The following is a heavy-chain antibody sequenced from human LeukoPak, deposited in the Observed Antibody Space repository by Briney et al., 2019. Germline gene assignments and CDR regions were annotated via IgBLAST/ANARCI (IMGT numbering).Heavy chain of an antibody. CDR1: GFTFSSYA. V-gene: IGHV3-23*01. J-gene: IGHJ4*02. CDR3: AKGRIRLRMSLDY. Sequence: GGTLRLSCVASGFTFSSYAMSWVRQAPGKGLEWVSAISGSGGSTYYADSVKGRFTISRDNSKNTLYLQMNSLRAEDTAVYYCAKGRIRLRMSLDYWGQGTLVTVSS. D-gene: IGHD4-17*01. CDR2: ISGSGGST.